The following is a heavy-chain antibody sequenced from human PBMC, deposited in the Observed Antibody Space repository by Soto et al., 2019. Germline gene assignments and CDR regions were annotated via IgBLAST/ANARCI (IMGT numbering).Heavy chain of an antibody. CDR2: IYYSGST. CDR1: GGSISSYY. Sequence: SETLSLTCTVSGGSISSYYWSWIRQPPGKGLEWIGYIYYSGSTNYNPSLKSRVTISVDTSKNQFSLKLSSVTAADTAVYYCARVLGYCISTSCPISYYYYGMDVWGQGTTVTVSS. J-gene: IGHJ6*02. D-gene: IGHD2-2*01. V-gene: IGHV4-59*01. CDR3: ARVLGYCISTSCPISYYYYGMDV.